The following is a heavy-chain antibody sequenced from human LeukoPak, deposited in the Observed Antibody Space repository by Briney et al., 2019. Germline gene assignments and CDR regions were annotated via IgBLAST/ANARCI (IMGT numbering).Heavy chain of an antibody. Sequence: ASVKVSCKTSGYSFTDYYMHWVRQAPGQGPEWMGWINPNSGGTSSAQKFQGRVTMTRDTSITTVYMEVSWLTSDDTAIYYCARADRLHGGPYLIGPWGQGTLVTVSS. V-gene: IGHV1-2*02. D-gene: IGHD2-21*01. CDR1: GYSFTDYY. J-gene: IGHJ5*02. CDR2: INPNSGGT. CDR3: ARADRLHGGPYLIGP.